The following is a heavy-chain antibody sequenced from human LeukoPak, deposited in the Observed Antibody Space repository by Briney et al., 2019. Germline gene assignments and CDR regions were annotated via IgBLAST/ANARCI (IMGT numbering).Heavy chain of an antibody. J-gene: IGHJ4*02. CDR2: VNPNSGNT. D-gene: IGHD1-1*01. CDR1: GYTFTFFD. V-gene: IGHV1-8*01. CDR3: ARGPGGTTGVGH. Sequence: ASVKVSCKAAGYTFTFFDSHWVRQDSGQRLEWMGWVNPNSGNTAYSKKFQGGVTMTRDTSLNTAYMELTRLTSDDTGVYFCARGPGGTTGVGHWGPGTLVTVS.